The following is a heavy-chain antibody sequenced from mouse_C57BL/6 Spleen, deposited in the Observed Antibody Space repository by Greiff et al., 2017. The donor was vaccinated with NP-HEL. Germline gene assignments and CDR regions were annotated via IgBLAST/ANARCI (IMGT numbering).Heavy chain of an antibody. CDR1: GFTFSSYG. CDR2: ISSGGSYT. Sequence: EVQGVESGGDLVKPGGSLKLSCAASGFTFSSYGMSWVRQTPDKRLEWVATISSGGSYTYYPDSVKGRFTISRDNAKNTLYLQMSSRKTEDTAMYYCARNYYSNYFDYWGQGTTLTVSS. D-gene: IGHD2-5*01. J-gene: IGHJ2*01. CDR3: ARNYYSNYFDY. V-gene: IGHV5-6*01.